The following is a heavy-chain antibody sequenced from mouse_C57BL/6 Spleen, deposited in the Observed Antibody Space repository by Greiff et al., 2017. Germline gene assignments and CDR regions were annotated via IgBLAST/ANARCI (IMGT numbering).Heavy chain of an antibody. V-gene: IGHV5-4*01. CDR2: ISDGGSYT. Sequence: EVQRVESGGGLVKPGGSLKLSCAASGFTFSSYAMSWVRQTPEKRLEWVATISDGGSYTYYPDNVKGRFTISRDNAKNNLYLQMSHLKSEDTAMYYCARDKTTVVHFDYWGQGTTLTVSS. CDR1: GFTFSSYA. J-gene: IGHJ2*01. D-gene: IGHD1-1*01. CDR3: ARDKTTVVHFDY.